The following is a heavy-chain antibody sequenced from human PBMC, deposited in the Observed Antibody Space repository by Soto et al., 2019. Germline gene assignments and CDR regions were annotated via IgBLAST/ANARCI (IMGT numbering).Heavy chain of an antibody. CDR2: IYHSGST. CDR1: GGSISSGGYS. J-gene: IGHJ4*02. V-gene: IGHV4-30-2*01. Sequence: SETLSLTCAVSGGSISSGGYSWSWIRQPPGKGLEWIGYIYHSGSTYYNPSLKSRVTISVDRSKNQFSLKLSSVTAADTAVYYCARADPYRYFDWLLYSYWGQGTLVTVSS. D-gene: IGHD3-9*01. CDR3: ARADPYRYFDWLLYSY.